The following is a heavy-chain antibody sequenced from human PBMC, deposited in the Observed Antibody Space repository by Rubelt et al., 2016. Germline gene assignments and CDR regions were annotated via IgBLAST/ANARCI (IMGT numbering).Heavy chain of an antibody. CDR3: ARDLSDSGRYHHFDY. Sequence: GLEWMGRINPNSGGTNYAQKFQGRVTMTRDTSISTAYMELSRLRSDDTAVYYCARDLSDSGRYHHFDYWGQGTLLTASS. J-gene: IGHJ4*02. CDR2: INPNSGGT. D-gene: IGHD1-26*01. V-gene: IGHV1-2*06.